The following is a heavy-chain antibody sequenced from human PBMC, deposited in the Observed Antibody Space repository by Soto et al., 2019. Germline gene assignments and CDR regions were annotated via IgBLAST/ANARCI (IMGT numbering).Heavy chain of an antibody. CDR3: ARRQSSSWYGL. V-gene: IGHV4-39*01. Sequence: SETLSLTCTVSGGSISSSSYYWGWIRQPPGKGLEWIGSIYYSGSTYYNLSLKSRVTISVDTSKNQFSLKLSSVTAADTAVYYCARRQSSSWYGLRGQGSLVTGSS. CDR2: IYYSGST. J-gene: IGHJ4*02. D-gene: IGHD6-13*01. CDR1: GGSISSSSYY.